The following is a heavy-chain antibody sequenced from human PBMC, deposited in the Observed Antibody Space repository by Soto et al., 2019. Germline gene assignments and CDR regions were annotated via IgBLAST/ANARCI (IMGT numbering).Heavy chain of an antibody. J-gene: IGHJ4*02. V-gene: IGHV4-34*01. CDR1: GGSFSDYY. CDR2: INHSGST. Sequence: SETLSLTCAVYGGSFSDYYWTWIRQPPGKGLEWIGEINHSGSTNYNPSLKSRVIISVDTSKNQFSLKVSSVTAADTAVYYCGRSGSSSYWGQGTLVTVSS. D-gene: IGHD6-6*01. CDR3: GRSGSSSY.